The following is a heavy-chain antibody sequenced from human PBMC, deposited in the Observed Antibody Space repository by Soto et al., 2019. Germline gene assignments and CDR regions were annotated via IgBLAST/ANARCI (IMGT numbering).Heavy chain of an antibody. D-gene: IGHD2-2*01. CDR2: ISGSGGST. CDR3: AKGVEGYQLLLDAFDI. Sequence: GGSLRLSCAASGFTFSSYAMSWVRQAPGKGLEWVSAISGSGGSTYYADSVKGRFTISRDNSKNTLYLQMNSLRAEDTAVYYCAKGVEGYQLLLDAFDIWGQGTMVTVSS. CDR1: GFTFSSYA. J-gene: IGHJ3*02. V-gene: IGHV3-23*01.